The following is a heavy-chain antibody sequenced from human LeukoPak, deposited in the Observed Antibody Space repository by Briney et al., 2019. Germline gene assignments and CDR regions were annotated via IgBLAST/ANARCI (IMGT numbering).Heavy chain of an antibody. CDR2: ISYDETNV. CDR3: AKGVAVAGTYYYGMDV. CDR1: GLTFSSYG. Sequence: SGGSLRLSRAASGLTFSSYGIHWVRQAPGKGLEWVAVISYDETNVYYADSVKGRFTISRDNSKSTVYLQMNSLRAEDTAVYYCAKGVAVAGTYYYGMDVWGQGTTVTVSS. V-gene: IGHV3-30*18. J-gene: IGHJ6*02. D-gene: IGHD6-19*01.